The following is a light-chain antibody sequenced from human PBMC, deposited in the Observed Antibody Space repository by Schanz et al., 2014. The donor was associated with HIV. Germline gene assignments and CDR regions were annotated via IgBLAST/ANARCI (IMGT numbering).Light chain of an antibody. CDR3: QQYGSSPLFT. CDR2: GAS. V-gene: IGKV3-20*01. Sequence: EIVMTQTPATLSVSPGERATLSCRASQSVSTKLAWYQQKPGQAPRLLIYGASSRATGIPDRFSGSGSGTDFTLTISRLEPEDFAVYYCQQYGSSPLFTFGPGTKVDIK. CDR1: QSVSTK. J-gene: IGKJ3*01.